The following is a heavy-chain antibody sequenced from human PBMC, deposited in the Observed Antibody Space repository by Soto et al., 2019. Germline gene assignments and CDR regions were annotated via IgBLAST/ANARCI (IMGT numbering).Heavy chain of an antibody. J-gene: IGHJ5*02. CDR3: ARDPYDFWSGYSKFDP. D-gene: IGHD3-3*01. Sequence: SETLSLTCAVSGYSISSGYYWGWIRQPPGKAPEWIGNGFHRGTTYYNPSLKSRAVISVDTSKNEFSLRLDTVTAADTAVYYCARDPYDFWSGYSKFDPWGQGTLVTVSS. V-gene: IGHV4-38-2*02. CDR1: GYSISSGYY. CDR2: GFHRGTT.